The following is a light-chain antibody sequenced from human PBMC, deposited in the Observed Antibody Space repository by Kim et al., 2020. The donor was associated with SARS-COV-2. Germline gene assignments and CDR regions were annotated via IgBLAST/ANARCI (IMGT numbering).Light chain of an antibody. CDR3: MQTLQTTYS. CDR2: LGS. Sequence: DIMLTQSPLSLPVTPGKPASIYCRSSQSLLHNNGFNYLDWYLQKPGQCPQLLIYLGSNRASGGPDRFSGSGSGTDFTLKISRLEAEDVGVYYCMQTLQTTYSFGQENKLEI. CDR1: QSLLHNNGFNY. V-gene: IGKV2-28*01. J-gene: IGKJ2*01.